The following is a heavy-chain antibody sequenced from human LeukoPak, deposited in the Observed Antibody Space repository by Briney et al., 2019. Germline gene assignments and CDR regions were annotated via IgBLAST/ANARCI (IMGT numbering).Heavy chain of an antibody. CDR1: GDSISSSY. J-gene: IGHJ6*02. CDR2: IFYSGST. CDR3: ARRSGYYYGMDV. V-gene: IGHV4-59*08. Sequence: KPSETLSLTCTVSGDSISSSYWSWIRQPPGKGLEWIGYIFYSGSTDYNPSLKSRVTISVDTSKSQFSLKLTSVTAADTAVYYCARRSGYYYGMDVWGQGTTVTVSS.